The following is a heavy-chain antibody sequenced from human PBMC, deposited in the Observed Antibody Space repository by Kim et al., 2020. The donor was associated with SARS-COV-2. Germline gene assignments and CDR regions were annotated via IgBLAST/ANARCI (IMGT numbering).Heavy chain of an antibody. D-gene: IGHD4-17*01. J-gene: IGHJ5*02. Sequence: SETLSLTCAVYGGSFSGYYWSWIRQPPGKGLEWIGEINHSGSTNYNPSLKSRVTISVDTSKNQFSLKLSSVTAADTAVYYCARAFYGDYLKWFDPWGQGTLVTVSS. V-gene: IGHV4-34*01. CDR3: ARAFYGDYLKWFDP. CDR1: GGSFSGYY. CDR2: INHSGST.